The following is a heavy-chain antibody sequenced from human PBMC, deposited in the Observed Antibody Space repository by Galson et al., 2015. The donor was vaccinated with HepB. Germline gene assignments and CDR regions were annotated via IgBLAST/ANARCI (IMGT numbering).Heavy chain of an antibody. CDR2: IRNIAYGGTT. CDR1: GFTFGDYA. J-gene: IGHJ4*02. CDR3: TREQGGGTDY. V-gene: IGHV3-49*04. Sequence: SLRLSCAASGFTFGDYAMSWVRQAPGKGLEWVGFIRNIAYGGTTEYAASVEGRFTISRDDSKSIAYLQMNSLKTEDTAVYYCTREQGGGTDYWGQGTLVTVSS. D-gene: IGHD4-23*01.